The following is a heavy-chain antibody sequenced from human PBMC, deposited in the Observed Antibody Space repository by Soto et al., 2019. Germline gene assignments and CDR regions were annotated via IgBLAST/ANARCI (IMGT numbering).Heavy chain of an antibody. CDR3: ARQRRRYRDNDYYGMDV. CDR1: GYTFTSYG. CDR2: INPGNGNT. J-gene: IGHJ6*02. D-gene: IGHD3-9*01. Sequence: GASVKVSCKASGYTFTSYGMNWVRQAPGRGLEWMGWINPGNGNTKYSQKFQGRVIIERDTSASTAYMELSSLRSEDTAVYYCARQRRRYRDNDYYGMDVWGQGTTVTVSS. V-gene: IGHV1-3*01.